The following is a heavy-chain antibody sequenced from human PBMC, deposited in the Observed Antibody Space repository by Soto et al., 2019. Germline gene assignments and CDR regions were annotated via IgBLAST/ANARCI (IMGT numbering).Heavy chain of an antibody. J-gene: IGHJ4*02. V-gene: IGHV4-34*01. Sequence: SETLSLTCAFYGGSFSGYYWSWIRQPPGKGLEWIGEINHSGSTNYNPSLKSRVTISVDTSKNQFSLKLSSLTAADTAVYYCARAMVSNLRIDYWGKGTLVSVSS. CDR1: GGSFSGYY. CDR3: ARAMVSNLRIDY. CDR2: INHSGST. D-gene: IGHD3-10*01.